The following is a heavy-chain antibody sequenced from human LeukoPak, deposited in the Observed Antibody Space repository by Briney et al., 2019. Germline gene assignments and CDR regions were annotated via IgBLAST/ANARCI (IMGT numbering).Heavy chain of an antibody. CDR1: GFTFSSYS. J-gene: IGHJ4*02. Sequence: GGSLRLSCAASGFTFSSYSINWVRQAPGKGLEWVSSISSSSSYIYYADSVKGRFTISRDNAKNSLYLQMNSLRAEDTAVYYCARVYDSSGYYYGFDYWGQGTLVTVSS. V-gene: IGHV3-21*01. CDR2: ISSSSSYI. D-gene: IGHD3-22*01. CDR3: ARVYDSSGYYYGFDY.